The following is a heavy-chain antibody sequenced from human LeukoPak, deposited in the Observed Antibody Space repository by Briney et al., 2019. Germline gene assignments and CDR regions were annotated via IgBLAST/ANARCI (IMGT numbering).Heavy chain of an antibody. J-gene: IGHJ4*02. Sequence: ASVKVSCKASGYTFTGYYMHWVRQAPGQGLEWMGWINPNSGGTNYVQKFQGRVTMATDTSTSTVYMELRSLRSDDTAVYYCARDIATVVHQEWGQGTLVTVSS. V-gene: IGHV1-2*02. CDR1: GYTFTGYY. CDR2: INPNSGGT. D-gene: IGHD2-2*01. CDR3: ARDIATVVHQE.